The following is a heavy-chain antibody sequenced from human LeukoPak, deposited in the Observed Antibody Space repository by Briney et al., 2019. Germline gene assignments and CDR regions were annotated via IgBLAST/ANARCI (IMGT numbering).Heavy chain of an antibody. CDR1: GFTFYDYG. CDR3: ARCSRSSTDCYSAFDI. D-gene: IGHD2-2*02. J-gene: IGHJ3*02. Sequence: GGSLRLSCEAPGFTFYDYGMSWVRHSTGKGLEWVSAISNWNGGSTGYAGSVRGRFTLSRDDAQNSLYLQMNSLRAEDTALYYCARCSRSSTDCYSAFDIWGQGTMVTVSS. V-gene: IGHV3-20*04. CDR2: ISNWNGGST.